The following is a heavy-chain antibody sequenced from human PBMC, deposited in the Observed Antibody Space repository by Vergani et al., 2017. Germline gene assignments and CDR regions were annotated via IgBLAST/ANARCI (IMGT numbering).Heavy chain of an antibody. J-gene: IGHJ4*02. CDR3: ARVMYYYDSSGTGDVYYFDY. Sequence: QVQLVQSGAEVKKPGASVKVSCKASGYTFTSYYMHWVRQAPGQGLEWMGIINTSGGSTSYAQKFQGRVTMTRDTSTSTVYMELSSLRSEDTAVYYCARVMYYYDSSGTGDVYYFDYWGQGTLVTVSS. V-gene: IGHV1-46*01. D-gene: IGHD3-22*01. CDR2: INTSGGST. CDR1: GYTFTSYY.